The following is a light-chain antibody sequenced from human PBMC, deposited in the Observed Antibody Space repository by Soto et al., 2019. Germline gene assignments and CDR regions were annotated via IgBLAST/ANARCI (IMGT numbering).Light chain of an antibody. Sequence: DIQMTQSPSTLSASVGDRVTITCRASQSISSWLAWYQQKPGKAPKLLIYDASSLERGVPSRFSGSGSGTEFTLTVSSLQPDDFATYYCQQYNSYSFTFGPGNKVDI. CDR3: QQYNSYSFT. V-gene: IGKV1-5*01. CDR1: QSISSW. CDR2: DAS. J-gene: IGKJ3*01.